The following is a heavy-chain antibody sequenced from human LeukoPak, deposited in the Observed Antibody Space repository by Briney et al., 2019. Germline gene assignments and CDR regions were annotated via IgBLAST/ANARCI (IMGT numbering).Heavy chain of an antibody. CDR3: ARGPRDFYEGFYYYYYMDV. CDR2: IYYSGST. D-gene: IGHD2/OR15-2a*01. Sequence: ASETLSLTCTVSSGSISTYYWSWIRQPPGKGLEWIGYIYYSGSTKYNPSLKSRVTLSIDTSKNQFSLKLSSVTAADTAVYYCARGPRDFYEGFYYYYYMDVWGKGTTVTVSS. V-gene: IGHV4-59*12. CDR1: SGSISTYY. J-gene: IGHJ6*03.